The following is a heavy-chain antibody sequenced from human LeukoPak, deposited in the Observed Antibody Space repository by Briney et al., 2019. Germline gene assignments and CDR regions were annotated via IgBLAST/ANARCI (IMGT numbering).Heavy chain of an antibody. J-gene: IGHJ4*02. CDR3: TTEGGWSYYFDS. CDR1: GCTFNNSR. D-gene: IGHD2-15*01. CDR2: IKSKTDDGTT. Sequence: PGGALRFSCAGSGCTFNNSRMIWVRQPPAKGLAWVGRIKSKTDDGTTDYAAPVKGRFTISRDESKNTLYLQMNSLQPEDTAVYYCTTEGGWSYYFDSWGPGTLVTVSS. V-gene: IGHV3-15*01.